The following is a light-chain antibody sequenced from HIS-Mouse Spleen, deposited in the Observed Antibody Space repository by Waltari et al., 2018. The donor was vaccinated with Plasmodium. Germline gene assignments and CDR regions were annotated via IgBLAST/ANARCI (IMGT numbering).Light chain of an antibody. CDR1: QSLVHSDGNTY. CDR2: KVS. CDR3: MQGTHFSLRP. Sequence: DVVMTQSPLSLPVTLGQPASISCRSSQSLVHSDGNTYLNWFQQRPGQSPRRLIYKVSNRDSGVPDRFSGSGSGTDFTLKISRVEAEDVGVYYCMQGTHFSLRPFGQGTKLEIK. V-gene: IGKV2-30*02. J-gene: IGKJ2*01.